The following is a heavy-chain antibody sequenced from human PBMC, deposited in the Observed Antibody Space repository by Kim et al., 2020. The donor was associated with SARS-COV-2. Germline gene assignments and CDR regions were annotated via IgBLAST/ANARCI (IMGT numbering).Heavy chain of an antibody. Sequence: SETLSLTCTVSGGSVSSGSYYWSWIRQPPGKGLEWIGYIYYSGSTNYNPSLKSRVTISVDTSKNQFSLKLSSVTAADTAVYYCAREGDLYYYGSGSYHYYYYGMDVWGQGTTVTVSS. J-gene: IGHJ6*02. V-gene: IGHV4-61*01. CDR1: GGSVSSGSYY. CDR3: AREGDLYYYGSGSYHYYYYGMDV. CDR2: IYYSGST. D-gene: IGHD3-10*01.